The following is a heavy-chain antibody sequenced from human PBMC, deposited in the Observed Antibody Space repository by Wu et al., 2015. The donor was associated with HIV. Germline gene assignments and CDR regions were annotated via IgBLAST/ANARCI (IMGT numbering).Heavy chain of an antibody. Sequence: QVQLVQSGAEVKKPGSSVKVSCKSSGDTFSSYRMNWVRQAPGQGLEWLGVIVPVFGTTDYAQKFQGRVTITTDESTSTVYMDLSSLRSDDTAIYYCARSLGVVGVTPPDYWGHGTVVIVSS. V-gene: IGHV1-69*05. CDR2: IVPVFGTT. CDR1: GDTFSSYR. J-gene: IGHJ4*01. CDR3: ARSLGVVGVTPPDY. D-gene: IGHD3-16*01.